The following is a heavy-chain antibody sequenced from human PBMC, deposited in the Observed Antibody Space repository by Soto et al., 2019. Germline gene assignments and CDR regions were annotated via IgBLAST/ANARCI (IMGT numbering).Heavy chain of an antibody. J-gene: IGHJ4*02. CDR3: ARDSDGSYEPEY. D-gene: IGHD2-15*01. V-gene: IGHV1-18*01. Sequence: QVQLVQSGAEVKKPGASVKVSCKASGYTFTSYGISWVRQAPGQGLEWMGWISAYNGNTNYAQKLQGRVTMTTDTSTSNADKEVRSMRASDTAGYYCARDSDGSYEPEYWGQGTLVTVSS. CDR1: GYTFTSYG. CDR2: ISAYNGNT.